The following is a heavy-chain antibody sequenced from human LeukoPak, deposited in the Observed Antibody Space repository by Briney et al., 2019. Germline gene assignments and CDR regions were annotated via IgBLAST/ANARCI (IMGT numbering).Heavy chain of an antibody. D-gene: IGHD3-22*01. CDR3: ARGQYYYDSSGYKPDY. CDR1: GFPFSNYA. Sequence: GGSLRLSCAASGFPFSNYAMSWVRQAPGKGLEWVSEISGSGIRTYYGDYVKGRSTISRDNAKNSLYLQMNSLRAEDTAVYYCARGQYYYDSSGYKPDYWGQGTLVTVSS. CDR2: ISGSGIRT. J-gene: IGHJ4*02. V-gene: IGHV3-23*01.